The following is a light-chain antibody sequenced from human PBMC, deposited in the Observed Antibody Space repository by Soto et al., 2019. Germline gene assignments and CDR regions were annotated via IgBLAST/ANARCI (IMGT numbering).Light chain of an antibody. CDR2: GAS. CDR3: QQYGSSPET. CDR1: QSVSSNY. Sequence: EIVMTQSPVTLSVTPGERATLSCRASQSVSSNYLAWYQQKPGQAPRLLIYGASSRATGIPDRFSGSGSGTDFTLTISRLAPEDFAVYYCQQYGSSPETFGQGTKVDIK. J-gene: IGKJ1*01. V-gene: IGKV3-20*01.